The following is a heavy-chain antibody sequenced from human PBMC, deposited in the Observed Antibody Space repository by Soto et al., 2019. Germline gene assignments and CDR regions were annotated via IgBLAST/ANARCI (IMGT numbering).Heavy chain of an antibody. Sequence: QITLKESGPTLVKPTQTLTLTCTFSGFSLSTSGVGVGWIRQPPGKALEWLALIYWDDDKRYSPSLKSRLTIAKDTTKNQVVLTMTNMDPVDTATYYCARRGEVTAIDYWGQGTLVTVSS. V-gene: IGHV2-5*02. CDR3: ARRGEVTAIDY. CDR2: IYWDDDK. CDR1: GFSLSTSGVG. J-gene: IGHJ4*02. D-gene: IGHD2-21*02.